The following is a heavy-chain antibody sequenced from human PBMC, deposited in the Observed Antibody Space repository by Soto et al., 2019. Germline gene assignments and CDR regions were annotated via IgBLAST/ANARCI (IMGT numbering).Heavy chain of an antibody. D-gene: IGHD1-1*01. CDR3: ARIQLAPYAFDI. CDR2: SSSGGYI. CDR1: GFTLSDYF. J-gene: IGHJ3*02. V-gene: IGHV3-11*06. Sequence: QVQLVESEGGMVRPGGSLRLSCAASGFTLSDYFMAWVRQSPRQGLEWISSSSSGGYITYADSVRGRFTISRDNAKSSLYLQMNSLRAEDSAVYYCARIQLAPYAFDIWGQGALVTVSS.